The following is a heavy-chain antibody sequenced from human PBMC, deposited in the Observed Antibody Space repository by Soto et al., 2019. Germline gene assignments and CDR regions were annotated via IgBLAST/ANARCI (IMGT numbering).Heavy chain of an antibody. Sequence: AGGSLRLSCAASGFTFSSYARHWVRQAPGKGLEWVAVISYDGSNKYYADSVKGRFTISRDNSKNTLYLQMNSLRAEDTAVYYCARDYDFWSGSRKYYYYYGMDVWGQGTTVTVSS. V-gene: IGHV3-30-3*01. D-gene: IGHD3-3*01. CDR3: ARDYDFWSGSRKYYYYYGMDV. CDR2: ISYDGSNK. CDR1: GFTFSSYA. J-gene: IGHJ6*02.